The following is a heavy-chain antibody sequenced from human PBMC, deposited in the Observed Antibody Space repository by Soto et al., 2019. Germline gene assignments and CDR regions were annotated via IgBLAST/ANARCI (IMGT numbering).Heavy chain of an antibody. V-gene: IGHV4-4*07. J-gene: IGHJ4*02. CDR3: ARITTVFTIFGTGIIEY. Sequence: SETLSLTCTVSGGSISSYYWSWIRQPAGKGLEWIGRIYTSGSTNYNPSLKSRVTMSVDTSKNQFSLKLSSVTAADTAVYYCARITTVFTIFGTGIIEYWGQGTLVTVS. CDR2: IYTSGST. D-gene: IGHD3-3*01. CDR1: GGSISSYY.